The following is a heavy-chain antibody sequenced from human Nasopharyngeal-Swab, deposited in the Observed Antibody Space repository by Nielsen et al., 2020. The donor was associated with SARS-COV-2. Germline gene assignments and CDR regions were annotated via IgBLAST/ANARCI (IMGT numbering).Heavy chain of an antibody. CDR1: GLTVSSTY. V-gene: IGHV3-53*01. Sequence: GESLKISCAVSGLTVSSTYMSWVRQAPGKGLEWVSVTEIGGTTHYADSVKGRFSISRDSSTNTLYLQMNNVRAEDTAVYYCARGEFEGVVPDGALFYWGQGTLVTVSS. CDR3: ARGEFEGVVPDGALFY. CDR2: TEIGGTT. D-gene: IGHD2-15*01. J-gene: IGHJ4*02.